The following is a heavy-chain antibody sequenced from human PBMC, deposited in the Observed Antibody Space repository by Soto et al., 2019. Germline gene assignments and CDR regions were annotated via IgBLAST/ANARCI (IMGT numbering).Heavy chain of an antibody. CDR3: AKARYFDSTGYLYYFDY. J-gene: IGHJ4*02. Sequence: EVQLLESGGGLAQPGASLRLSCAASGFTFSNYAMSWVRQAPGKGLEWVSSITGSGDYTYYADSVKGRFTISRDNSKNTLYLQMNSLRAGDTAVYYCAKARYFDSTGYLYYFDYWGQGTLTTVSS. D-gene: IGHD3-22*01. V-gene: IGHV3-23*01. CDR1: GFTFSNYA. CDR2: ITGSGDYT.